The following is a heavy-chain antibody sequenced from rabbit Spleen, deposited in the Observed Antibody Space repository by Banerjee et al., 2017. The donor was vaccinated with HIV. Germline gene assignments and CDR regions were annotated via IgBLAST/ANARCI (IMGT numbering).Heavy chain of an antibody. D-gene: IGHD2-1*01. CDR3: ARGSATMTMVITGYYLSL. J-gene: IGHJ6*01. Sequence: EESGGDLVQPEGSLTLTCKASGFDFSNDAMCWVRQVPGKGPEWAACIYNGDGSTYYASWVNGRFTISKTSSTTVTLQLNSLTAADTATYFCARGSATMTMVITGYYLSLWGPGTLVTVS. CDR2: IYNGDGST. CDR1: GFDFSNDA. V-gene: IGHV1S47*01.